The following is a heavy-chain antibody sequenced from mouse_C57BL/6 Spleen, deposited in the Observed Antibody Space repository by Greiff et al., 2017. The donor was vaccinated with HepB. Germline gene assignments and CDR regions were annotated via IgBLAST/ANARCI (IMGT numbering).Heavy chain of an antibody. Sequence: VQLQQPGAELVKPGASVKLSCKASGYTFTSYWMQWVKQRPGQGLEWIGEIDPSDSYTNYNQKFKGKATLTVDTSSSTAYMQLSSLTSEDSAVYYCARTGISQYFDYWGQGTTLTVSS. J-gene: IGHJ2*01. V-gene: IGHV1-50*01. CDR1: GYTFTSYW. CDR2: IDPSDSYT. CDR3: ARTGISQYFDY.